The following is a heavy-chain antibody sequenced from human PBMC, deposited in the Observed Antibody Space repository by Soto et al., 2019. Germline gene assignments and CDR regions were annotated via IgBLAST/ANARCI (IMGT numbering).Heavy chain of an antibody. V-gene: IGHV3-49*04. CDR2: IRSKAYGGTT. CDR1: GFTFGDYA. J-gene: IGHJ3*02. CDR3: TRAQAYCGGDCYSGSDDAFDI. D-gene: IGHD2-21*02. Sequence: GGSLRLSCTASGFTFGDYAMSWVRQAPGKGLEWVGFIRSKAYGGTTEYAASVKGRFTISRDDSKSIAYLQMNSLKTEDTAVYYCTRAQAYCGGDCYSGSDDAFDIWGQGAMVTVSS.